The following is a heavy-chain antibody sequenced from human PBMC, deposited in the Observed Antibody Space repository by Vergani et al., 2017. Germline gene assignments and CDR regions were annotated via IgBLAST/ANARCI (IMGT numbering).Heavy chain of an antibody. CDR2: INHSGST. CDR1: GGSFSGYY. V-gene: IGHV4-34*01. CDR3: ARGVYYRSCXSTSCSNYYYYMDV. J-gene: IGHJ6*03. D-gene: IGHD2-2*01. Sequence: QVQLQQWGAGLLKPSETLPLTCAVYGGSFSGYYWSWIRQPPGKGLEWIGEINHSGSTNYNPSLKSRVTISVDTSKNQFSLKLSSVTGADTAVYYCARGVYYRSCXSTSCSNYYYYMDVWGKGTTVTVSS.